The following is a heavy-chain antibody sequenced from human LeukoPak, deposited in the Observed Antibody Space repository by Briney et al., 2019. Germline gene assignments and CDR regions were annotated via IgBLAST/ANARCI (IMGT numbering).Heavy chain of an antibody. J-gene: IGHJ6*04. Sequence: PSETLSLTCTVSGGSISSSSYYWGWIRQPPGKGLEWIGSIYYSGSTYYNPSLKSRVTISVDTSKNQFSLKLSSVTAADTAVYYCARDVSHGSLDVWGKGTTVTVSS. CDR3: ARDVSHGSLDV. CDR1: GGSISSSSYY. V-gene: IGHV4-39*01. CDR2: IYYSGST. D-gene: IGHD3-10*01.